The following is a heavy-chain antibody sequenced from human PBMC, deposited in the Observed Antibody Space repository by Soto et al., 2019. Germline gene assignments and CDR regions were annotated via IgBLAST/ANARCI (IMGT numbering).Heavy chain of an antibody. D-gene: IGHD6-25*01. J-gene: IGHJ6*02. Sequence: EVQLVQSGAEVKKPWESLRISCKGSGYSFTSYWISWVRQMPGKGLEWMGRIDPSDSYTNYSPSFQGHVTISADKSISTAYLQWSSLKASNTAMYYCARHSKRDYYYYGMDVWGQGTTVTVSS. CDR2: IDPSDSYT. CDR1: GYSFTSYW. CDR3: ARHSKRDYYYYGMDV. V-gene: IGHV5-10-1*03.